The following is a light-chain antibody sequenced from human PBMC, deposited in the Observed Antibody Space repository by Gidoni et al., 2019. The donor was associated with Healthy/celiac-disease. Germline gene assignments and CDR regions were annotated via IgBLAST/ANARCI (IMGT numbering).Light chain of an antibody. J-gene: IGKJ2*01. CDR1: QDISND. CDR2: DAS. Sequence: DIQLTPSPSSLSASVGDRVTITCQASQDISNDLNWYQQKPGQAPKLLIYDASNLETGVPSRFSGSGSGTDFTFTISSLQPEDIATYYCQQYDNLPYTFGQGTKLEIK. CDR3: QQYDNLPYT. V-gene: IGKV1-33*01.